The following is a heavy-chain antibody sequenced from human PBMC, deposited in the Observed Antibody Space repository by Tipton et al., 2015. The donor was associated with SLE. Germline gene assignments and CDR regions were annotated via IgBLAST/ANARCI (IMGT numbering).Heavy chain of an antibody. D-gene: IGHD5-24*01. Sequence: TLSLTCAVYGDSISTGNYYWSWIRQPAGKGLEWIGRIYPSVTTNYNPSLKSQVTMSIDTSKNQFFLRLTSVAAADTAVYYCARLTTLATFYSWGQGTRVTVSS. CDR2: IYPSVTT. J-gene: IGHJ4*02. CDR3: ARLTTLATFYS. V-gene: IGHV4-61*02. CDR1: GDSISTGNYY.